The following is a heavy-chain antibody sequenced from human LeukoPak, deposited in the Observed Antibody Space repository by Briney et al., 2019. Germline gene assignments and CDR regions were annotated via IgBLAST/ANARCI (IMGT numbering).Heavy chain of an antibody. V-gene: IGHV1-18*01. J-gene: IGHJ4*02. CDR3: ATLSVTFGGFIVIPGDY. Sequence: ASVKVSRKASGYTFTSYGISWVRQAPGQGLEWMGWISAYNGNTNYAQKLQGRVTMTTDTSTSTAYMELRSLRSADTAVYYCATLSVTFGGFIVIPGDYWGKETLVTVSS. CDR1: GYTFTSYG. D-gene: IGHD3-16*02. CDR2: ISAYNGNT.